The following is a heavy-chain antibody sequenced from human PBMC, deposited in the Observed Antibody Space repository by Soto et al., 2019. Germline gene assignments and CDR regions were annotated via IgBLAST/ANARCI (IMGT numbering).Heavy chain of an antibody. Sequence: PXQTLPLTGTVAGGSITRGDNYWSWIRQPPGKGLEWIGYIYYSGHTYYNPSLKSRLTISVDTSKNQFSLKLSSVTAADTAVYYWARTYWSGWGRRLFDNWGQGALVTVSS. CDR1: GGSITRGDNY. V-gene: IGHV4-30-4*01. J-gene: IGHJ4*02. CDR2: IYYSGHT. D-gene: IGHD3-3*01. CDR3: ARTYWSGWGRRLFDN.